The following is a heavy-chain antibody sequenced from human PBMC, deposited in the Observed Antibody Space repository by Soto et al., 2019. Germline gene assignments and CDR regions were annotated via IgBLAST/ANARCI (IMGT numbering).Heavy chain of an antibody. V-gene: IGHV2-5*02. CDR3: AHSLIGYYYDSSCSNWFDP. D-gene: IGHD3-22*01. J-gene: IGHJ5*02. CDR2: IYWDDDK. CDR1: GFSLSTSGVG. Sequence: QITLKESGPTLVKPTQTLTLTCTFSGFSLSTSGVGVGWIRQPPGKALEWLALIYWDDDKRYSPSLKSRLTITKDTSKNQVVLTMTNMDPVDTATYYCAHSLIGYYYDSSCSNWFDPWGQGTLVTVSS.